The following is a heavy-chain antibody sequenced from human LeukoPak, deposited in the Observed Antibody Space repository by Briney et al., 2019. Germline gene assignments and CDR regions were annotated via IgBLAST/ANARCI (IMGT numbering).Heavy chain of an antibody. CDR2: IYYSGST. CDR3: AKSSSWPEALTFDN. Sequence: SETLSLTCTVSGGSISSYYWSWIRQPPGKGLEWIGYIYYSGSTNYNPSLKSRVTISVDTSKNQFSLKLSSVTAADTAVYYCAKSSSWPEALTFDNWGQEPLVTVSS. V-gene: IGHV4-59*01. CDR1: GGSISSYY. D-gene: IGHD6-13*01. J-gene: IGHJ4*02.